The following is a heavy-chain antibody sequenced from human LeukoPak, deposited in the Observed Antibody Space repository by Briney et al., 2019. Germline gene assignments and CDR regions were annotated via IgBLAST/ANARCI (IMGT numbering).Heavy chain of an antibody. CDR3: ARLDSSGWRDF. D-gene: IGHD6-19*01. CDR2: FYYSGST. Sequence: PLETLSLTCTVSGGSISRSSYYWGWIRQPPGKGLEWIGNFYYSGSTSYNPSLKSRVTISVDTSMNQFSLKLRSVTAADTAVYFCARLDSSGWRDFWGQGTLVTVSS. V-gene: IGHV4-39*01. CDR1: GGSISRSSYY. J-gene: IGHJ4*02.